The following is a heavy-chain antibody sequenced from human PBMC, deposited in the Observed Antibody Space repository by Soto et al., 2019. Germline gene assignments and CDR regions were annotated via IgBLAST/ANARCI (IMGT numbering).Heavy chain of an antibody. CDR2: IYSGGST. D-gene: IGHD6-13*01. J-gene: IGHJ4*02. CDR1: GFTVSSNY. V-gene: IGHV3-53*01. CDR3: ARAAAGFEYYFDY. Sequence: GGSLRLSCAASGFTVSSNYMSWVRQAPGKGLEWVSVIYSGGSTYYADSVKGRFTISRDNSKNTLYLQMNSLRAEDTAVYYCARAAAGFEYYFDYWGQGTLVTVSS.